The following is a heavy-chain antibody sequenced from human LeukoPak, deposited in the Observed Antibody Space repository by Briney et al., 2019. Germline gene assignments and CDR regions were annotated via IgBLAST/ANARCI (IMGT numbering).Heavy chain of an antibody. CDR2: IKEDGSEK. D-gene: IGHD1-14*01. CDR3: ARDRRKASAYGYWYFDL. CDR1: GFTFSDYY. J-gene: IGHJ2*01. Sequence: GGSLRLSCAASGFTFSDYYMSWIRQAPGKGLEWVANIKEDGSEKYYVDSVKGRFTISRDNAKNSLYLQMNSLRAEDTAVYYCARDRRKASAYGYWYFDLWGRGTLVTVSS. V-gene: IGHV3-7*01.